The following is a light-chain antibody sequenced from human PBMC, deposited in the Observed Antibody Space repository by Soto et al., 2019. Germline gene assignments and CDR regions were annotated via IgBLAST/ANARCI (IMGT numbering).Light chain of an antibody. V-gene: IGLV2-14*01. J-gene: IGLJ3*02. Sequence: QSVLTQPASVSGSPGQSITVSCTGTSSDIGASNYVSWYQQHPGKAPKLIISEVSNRPSGVSNRFSGSKSGSTASLTISGLQAEDEADYYCTSYTSSTTWVFGGRTKLTVL. CDR3: TSYTSSTTWV. CDR2: EVS. CDR1: SSDIGASNY.